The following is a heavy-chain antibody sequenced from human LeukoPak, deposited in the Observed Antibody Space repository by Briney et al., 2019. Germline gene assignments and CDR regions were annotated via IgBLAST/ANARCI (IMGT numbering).Heavy chain of an antibody. CDR1: GFTFNSYG. D-gene: IGHD3-9*01. J-gene: IGHJ4*02. V-gene: IGHV3-30*02. CDR3: ARERDILTGSSCYFDY. CDR2: IRYDGSNK. Sequence: GGCLRLSCAASGFTFNSYGMHWVRQAPGKGLEWVAFIRYDGSNKYYADSVKGRFTISRDNSKNTLYLQMNSLRAEDTAVYYCARERDILTGSSCYFDYRGQGTLVTVSS.